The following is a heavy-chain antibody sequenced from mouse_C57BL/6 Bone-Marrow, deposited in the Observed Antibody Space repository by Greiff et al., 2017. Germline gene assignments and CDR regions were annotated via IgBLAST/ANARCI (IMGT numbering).Heavy chain of an antibody. CDR1: GFTINDDY. Sequence: EVQLQQSGAELVRPGASVKLSCKASGFTINDDYMHWVKQRPEQGLEWIGWIDPANGDTEYTPKFQGKATITADTSSNTAYLQLSSLTSEDTAVYCGTTDYGSSCDYFDYWGQGTTLTVSS. CDR2: IDPANGDT. J-gene: IGHJ2*01. CDR3: TTDYGSSCDYFDY. D-gene: IGHD1-1*01. V-gene: IGHV14-4*01.